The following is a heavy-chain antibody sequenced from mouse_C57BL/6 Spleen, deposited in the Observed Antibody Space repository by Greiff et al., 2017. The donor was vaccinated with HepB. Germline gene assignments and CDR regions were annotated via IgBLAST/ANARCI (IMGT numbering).Heavy chain of an antibody. CDR3: ARTVYYYGSSYGYFDV. D-gene: IGHD1-1*01. CDR2: IDPSDSYT. Sequence: QVQLQQPGAELVMPGASVKLSCKASGYTFTSYWMHWVKQRPGQGLEWIGEIDPSDSYTNYIQKFKGKSTLTVDKSSSTAYMQLSSLTSEDSAVYYCARTVYYYGSSYGYFDVWGTGTTVTVSS. J-gene: IGHJ1*03. CDR1: GYTFTSYW. V-gene: IGHV1-69*01.